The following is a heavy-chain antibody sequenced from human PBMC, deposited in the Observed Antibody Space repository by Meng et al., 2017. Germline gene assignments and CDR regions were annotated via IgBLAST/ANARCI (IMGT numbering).Heavy chain of an antibody. V-gene: IGHV1-8*01. D-gene: IGHD5-18*01. J-gene: IGHJ6*02. Sequence: ASVKVSCKASGYTFTSYDINWVRQATGQGLEWMGWMNPNSGNTGYAQKFQGRVTMTRNTSISTAYMELSSLRSDDTAVYYCATIYSYGHLYYYYYYGMDVWGQGTTVTVSS. CDR2: MNPNSGNT. CDR3: ATIYSYGHLYYYYYYGMDV. CDR1: GYTFTSYD.